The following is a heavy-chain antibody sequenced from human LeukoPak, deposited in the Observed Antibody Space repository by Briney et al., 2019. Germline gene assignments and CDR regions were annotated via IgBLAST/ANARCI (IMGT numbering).Heavy chain of an antibody. D-gene: IGHD3-22*01. V-gene: IGHV1-2*02. CDR1: GYTFNGYY. CDR3: ARGPHYYDPPDY. J-gene: IGHJ4*02. Sequence: ASVKVSFKASGYTFNGYYNYWVRQAPGQGLEWVGWINPNSGGTNYAQKFQGRVTMTGDTSISTAYMELSRLGSDDTAVYYCARGPHYYDPPDYCGQGTLVTVSS. CDR2: INPNSGGT.